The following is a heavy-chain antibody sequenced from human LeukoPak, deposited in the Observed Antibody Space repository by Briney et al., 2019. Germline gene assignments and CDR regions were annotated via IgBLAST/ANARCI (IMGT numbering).Heavy chain of an antibody. J-gene: IGHJ4*02. Sequence: GASVKVSCKASGYTFTSYGISWVRQAPGHGLEWMGWISAYNGNTNYAQKLQGRVTMTTDTSTSTAYMELRSLRSDDTAVYYCARDLLVWAAAGTGPFDYWGQGTLVTVSS. CDR2: ISAYNGNT. V-gene: IGHV1-18*01. CDR3: ARDLLVWAAAGTGPFDY. D-gene: IGHD6-13*01. CDR1: GYTFTSYG.